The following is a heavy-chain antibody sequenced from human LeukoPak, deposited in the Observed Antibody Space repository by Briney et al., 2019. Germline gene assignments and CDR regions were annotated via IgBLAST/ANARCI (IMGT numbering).Heavy chain of an antibody. J-gene: IGHJ5*02. CDR3: ARASTLPSAGMIRFTWFDP. V-gene: IGHV1-2*02. CDR1: GYTFTAYY. Sequence: ASVKVSCKASGYTFTAYYIHWVRQVPGQGLECLGWINPNSGGAGYSPKFQGRVTMTRDTSISTAYMELSRLTSDDTAFYYCARASTLPSAGMIRFTWFDPWGRGTLITVSS. D-gene: IGHD6-13*01. CDR2: INPNSGGA.